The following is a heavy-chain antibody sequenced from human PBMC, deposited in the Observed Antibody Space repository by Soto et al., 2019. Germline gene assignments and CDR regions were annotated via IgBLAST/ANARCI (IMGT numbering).Heavy chain of an antibody. D-gene: IGHD1-1*01. J-gene: IGHJ4*02. V-gene: IGHV1-8*01. Sequence: GASVKVSCKAPGYTFTSYDIYWVRQATGQGLEWMGWMNPNTGNSAYAQKFQGRVTVTSDTSINTVHMELSSLRSEDTAVYYCARRAETNGWNGFGADKYYFDFWGQGTLVTAPQ. CDR3: ARRAETNGWNGFGADKYYFDF. CDR2: MNPNTGNS. CDR1: GYTFTSYD.